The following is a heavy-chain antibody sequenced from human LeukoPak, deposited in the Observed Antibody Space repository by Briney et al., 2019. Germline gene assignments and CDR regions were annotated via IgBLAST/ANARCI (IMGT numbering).Heavy chain of an antibody. CDR1: GFTFSSYE. D-gene: IGHD6-19*01. V-gene: IGHV3-48*03. CDR3: ARGSSGWFYYYGMDV. Sequence: GGSLRLSCAASGFTFSSYEMNWVRQAPGKGLEWVSYISSSGSTIYYADSVKGRFTISRDNAKNSLYLQMNSLRAEDTAVYYCARGSSGWFYYYGMDVWGQGTTVTVS. CDR2: ISSSGSTI. J-gene: IGHJ6*02.